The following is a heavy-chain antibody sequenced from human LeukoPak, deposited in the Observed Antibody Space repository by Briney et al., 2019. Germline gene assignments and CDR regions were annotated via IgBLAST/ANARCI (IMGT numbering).Heavy chain of an antibody. Sequence: GGSLRLSCAASGFTFSSYEMNWVRQAPGKGLEWVSDISSSGSTMFYADSVKGRFTISRDNAKNSLYLQMNSLRAEDTAVYYCAREPDYYYGSGSEIDYWGQGTLVTVSS. CDR2: ISSSGSTM. J-gene: IGHJ4*02. CDR1: GFTFSSYE. V-gene: IGHV3-48*03. CDR3: AREPDYYYGSGSEIDY. D-gene: IGHD3-10*01.